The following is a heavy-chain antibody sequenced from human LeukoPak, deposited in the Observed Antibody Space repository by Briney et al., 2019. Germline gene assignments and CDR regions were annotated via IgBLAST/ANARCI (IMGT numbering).Heavy chain of an antibody. D-gene: IGHD3-3*01. V-gene: IGHV1-2*02. CDR2: INPNSGGT. CDR1: GYTFTSYG. Sequence: ASVKVSCKASGYTFTSYGISWVRQAPGQGLEWMGWINPNSGGTNYAQKFQGRVTMTRDTSISTAYMELSRLRSDDTAVYYCARVSYDFWRNYYYGMDVWGQGTTVTVSS. J-gene: IGHJ6*02. CDR3: ARVSYDFWRNYYYGMDV.